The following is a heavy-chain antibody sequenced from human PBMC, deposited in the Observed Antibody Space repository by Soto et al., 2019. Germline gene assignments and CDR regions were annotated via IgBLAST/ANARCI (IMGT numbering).Heavy chain of an antibody. D-gene: IGHD2-15*01. CDR3: ARSLNCSGGSCYFSFDY. CDR2: IYYSGST. Sequence: QVQLQESGPGLVKPSQTLSLTCTVSGGSISSGGYYWSWIRQHPGKGLEWIGYIYYSGSTYYNPFLNSRVTISVDTSKNQFSLKLSSVTAADTAVYYCARSLNCSGGSCYFSFDYWGQGTLVTVSS. V-gene: IGHV4-31*03. J-gene: IGHJ4*02. CDR1: GGSISSGGYY.